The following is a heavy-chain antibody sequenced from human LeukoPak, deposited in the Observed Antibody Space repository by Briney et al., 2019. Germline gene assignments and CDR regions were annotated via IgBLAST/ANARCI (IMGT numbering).Heavy chain of an antibody. D-gene: IGHD2-15*01. CDR3: NTVVAARSYYFDY. CDR1: GGSISSYY. J-gene: IGHJ4*02. Sequence: SETLSLTCTVSGGSISSYYWSWIRQPPGKGLEWIGYIYYSGSTNYNPSLKSRVTISVDTSKNQFSLKLSSVTAADTAVYYCNTVVAARSYYFDYWGQGTLVTVSS. CDR2: IYYSGST. V-gene: IGHV4-59*01.